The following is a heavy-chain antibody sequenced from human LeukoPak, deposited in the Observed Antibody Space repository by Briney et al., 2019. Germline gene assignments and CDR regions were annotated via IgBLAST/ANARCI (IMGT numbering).Heavy chain of an antibody. D-gene: IGHD3-16*01. CDR1: GFTSTNFA. CDR2: IIVGSGAT. Sequence: SVKVSCKASGFTSTNFAVQWVRQARGQRLEWIGWIIVGSGATKCAQDFQERVTTTRDLSTSTLYMELRSLTSEDTAVYYCAADLSNPRMGASYLDSWGQGTLVTVSS. CDR3: AADLSNPRMGASYLDS. V-gene: IGHV1-58*01. J-gene: IGHJ4*02.